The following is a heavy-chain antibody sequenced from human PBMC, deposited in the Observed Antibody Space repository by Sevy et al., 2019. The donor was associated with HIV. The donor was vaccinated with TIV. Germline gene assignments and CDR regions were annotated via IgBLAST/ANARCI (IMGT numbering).Heavy chain of an antibody. Sequence: GGSLRLSCTASGFTFGDYCMSWVRQAPGKGLEWVAYLKSDVYGGTVDHATSVRGRFVISRDDSKTIAYLQMNDLKTEDTGVYYCTRWKAAQSIFDYWGQGALVTVSS. CDR1: GFTFGDYC. J-gene: IGHJ4*02. CDR3: TRWKAAQSIFDY. CDR2: LKSDVYGGTV. D-gene: IGHD6-13*01. V-gene: IGHV3-49*04.